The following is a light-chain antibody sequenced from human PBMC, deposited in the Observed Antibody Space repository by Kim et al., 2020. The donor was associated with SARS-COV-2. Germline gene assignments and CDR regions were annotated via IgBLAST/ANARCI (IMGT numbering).Light chain of an antibody. CDR3: QTWGSGPWV. V-gene: IGLV4-69*02. J-gene: IGLJ3*02. CDR2: LHSDGSH. Sequence: ASVKLTCTLSSEHSSYTIAWHQQQPGRGPRYLMKLHSDGSHTKGAEIPDRFSGSSSGAERYLTISSPQSDDEGDYYCQTWGSGPWVFGGGTQLTVL. CDR1: SEHSSYT.